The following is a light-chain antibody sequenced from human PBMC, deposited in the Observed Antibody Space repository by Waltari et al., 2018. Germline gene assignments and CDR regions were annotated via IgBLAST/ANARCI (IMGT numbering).Light chain of an antibody. CDR1: QSVSSS. V-gene: IGKV3-15*01. J-gene: IGKJ1*01. CDR3: QQYYNWPGT. Sequence: EIVMTQSPASLSVSPGERATLSCRASQSVSSSLAWYQLKPGQAPRRLIYAASTRATGIPARFSGSGSGTEFSLTISSMQSEDFALYYGQQYYNWPGTFGQGTKVEIK. CDR2: AAS.